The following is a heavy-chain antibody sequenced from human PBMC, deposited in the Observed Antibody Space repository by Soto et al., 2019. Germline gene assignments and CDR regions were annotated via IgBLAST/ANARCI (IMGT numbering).Heavy chain of an antibody. Sequence: GASLRLSCAGSGFTFTDAWINWVRQVPGKPLDWVGRIQSKRFGGATHYATPVKDRATVSRDDSENTAYLRVDSLESEDTAVYYCAGPDPGLTHVFYNMDFWGQGTTVTVSS. CDR3: AGPDPGLTHVFYNMDF. D-gene: IGHD3-9*01. CDR1: GFTFTDAW. J-gene: IGHJ6*02. V-gene: IGHV3-15*01. CDR2: IQSKRFGGAT.